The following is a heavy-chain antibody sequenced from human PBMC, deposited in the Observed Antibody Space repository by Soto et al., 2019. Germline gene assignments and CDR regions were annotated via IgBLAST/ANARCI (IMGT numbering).Heavy chain of an antibody. CDR3: AKVVTMIKVVNAFDI. CDR2: IKGDGSST. D-gene: IGHD3-22*01. J-gene: IGHJ3*02. V-gene: IGHV3-74*01. Sequence: GGSLRLSCAATGFTFSGYWMHWVRQAPGKGLVWVSRIKGDGSSTTYADSVKGRFTISRDNAKNTLYLQMNSLRPEDTAAYYCAKVVTMIKVVNAFDIWGQGTMVTVSS. CDR1: GFTFSGYW.